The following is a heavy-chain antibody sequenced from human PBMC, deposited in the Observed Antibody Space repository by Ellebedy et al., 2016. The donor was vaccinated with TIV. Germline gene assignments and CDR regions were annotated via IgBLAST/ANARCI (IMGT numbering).Heavy chain of an antibody. Sequence: MPSETLSLTCTVSGGSISNNYWTWIRQPPGKRLEWIGQIDHSGITNYNPSLESRVTISIDTSKTHFSLELRSVTAADTATYYCARSYYYDSSGFFDPWGQGTLVTVSS. V-gene: IGHV4-59*08. D-gene: IGHD3-22*01. J-gene: IGHJ5*02. CDR1: GGSISNNY. CDR3: ARSYYYDSSGFFDP. CDR2: IDHSGIT.